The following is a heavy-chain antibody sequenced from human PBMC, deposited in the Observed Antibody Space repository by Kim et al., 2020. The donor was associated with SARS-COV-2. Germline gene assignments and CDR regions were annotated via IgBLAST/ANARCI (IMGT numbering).Heavy chain of an antibody. D-gene: IGHD3-22*01. CDR3: STLPTYYYDSSGYGPFDY. Sequence: ASVKVSCKASGYTFTRFPMNWVRQAPGQGLEWMAWINTNTGNPTYAQGFTGRFVFSLDTSVSTAYLQISSLKAEDTVVYFCSTLPTYYYDSSGYGPFDYW. J-gene: IGHJ4*01. CDR1: GYTFTRFP. V-gene: IGHV7-4-1*02. CDR2: INTNTGNP.